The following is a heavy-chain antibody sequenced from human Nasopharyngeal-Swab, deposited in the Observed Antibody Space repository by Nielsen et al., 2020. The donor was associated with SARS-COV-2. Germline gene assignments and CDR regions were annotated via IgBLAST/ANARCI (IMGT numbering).Heavy chain of an antibody. J-gene: IGHJ4*02. CDR3: ARDLGGGCYDY. D-gene: IGHD2-8*02. V-gene: IGHV4-59*01. CDR2: IYYSGGT. Sequence: SETLSLTCAVYGGSFSGYYWSWIRQPPGKVLEWIGYIYYSGGTNYNPSLKSRVTISVDTSKNQFSLKLSSVTAADPAVYYCARDLGGGCYDYWGQGTLVTVSS. CDR1: GGSFSGYY.